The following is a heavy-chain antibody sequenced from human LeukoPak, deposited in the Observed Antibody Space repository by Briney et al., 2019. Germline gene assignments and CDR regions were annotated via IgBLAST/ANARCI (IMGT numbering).Heavy chain of an antibody. CDR2: INHSGST. D-gene: IGHD3-10*01. V-gene: IGHV4-34*01. J-gene: IGHJ3*02. Sequence: PSETLSLTCAVYGGSFSGYYWSWLRQPPEKGLEWIGEINHSGSTNYNPSLKSRVTISVDTSKYQFSLKLSSVTAADTAVYYCARLFPLMVRGVSDAFDIWGQGTMVTVSS. CDR1: GGSFSGYY. CDR3: ARLFPLMVRGVSDAFDI.